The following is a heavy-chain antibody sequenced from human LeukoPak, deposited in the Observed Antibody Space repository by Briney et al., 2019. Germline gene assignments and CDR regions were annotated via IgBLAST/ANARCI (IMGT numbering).Heavy chain of an antibody. D-gene: IGHD1-26*01. CDR1: GFTFSSFS. CDR3: ARAYSGTYGLGYYYMDV. J-gene: IGHJ6*03. CDR2: ISSSSSYI. Sequence: PGGSLRLSCAASGFTFSSFSMNWVRQAPGKGLEWVSSISSSSSYIYYADSVKGRFTISRHNAKNSLYLQMNSLRAEDTAVYYCARAYSGTYGLGYYYMDVWGKGTTVTISS. V-gene: IGHV3-21*01.